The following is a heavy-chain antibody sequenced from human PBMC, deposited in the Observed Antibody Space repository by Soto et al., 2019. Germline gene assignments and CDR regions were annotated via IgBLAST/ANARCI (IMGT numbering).Heavy chain of an antibody. V-gene: IGHV1-18*01. CDR3: ARVFRWELHYFDY. J-gene: IGHJ4*02. Sequence: GVAAAVSREPSVYTVASYGIICVGPAPGQGLEWMGWISAYNGNTNYAQKLQGRVTMTTDTSTSTAYMELRSLRSDDTAVYYCARVFRWELHYFDYWGQGTLVTVSS. D-gene: IGHD1-26*01. CDR2: ISAYNGNT. CDR1: VYTVASYG.